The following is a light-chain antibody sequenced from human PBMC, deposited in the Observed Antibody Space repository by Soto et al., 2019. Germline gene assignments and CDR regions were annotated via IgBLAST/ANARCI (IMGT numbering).Light chain of an antibody. CDR2: DAS. J-gene: IGKJ4*01. Sequence: DMQITECPSTPSASVRDRATTTCPATQSISIWLAWYQQKPGKAPQLLIYDASSLESEVPSRFSGSGSGTEFALTMSSLQPEDFATYYCQQYNSNPPTFGGGTKVDIK. CDR1: QSISIW. CDR3: QQYNSNPPT. V-gene: IGKV1-5*01.